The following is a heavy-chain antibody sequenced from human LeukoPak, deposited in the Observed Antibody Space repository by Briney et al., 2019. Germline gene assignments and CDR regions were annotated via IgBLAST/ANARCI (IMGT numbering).Heavy chain of an antibody. J-gene: IGHJ3*02. CDR3: ARGKVVGATDAFHI. V-gene: IGHV3-9*01. CDR1: GFTFADYA. Sequence: GRSLRLSCAASGFTFADYAMHWVRQAPGKGLEWVSAVSWNGVTIGYADSVKGRFTISGDNAKNSLYLQMNSLRAEDTALYFCARGKVVGATDAFHIWGQGTMVTVSS. D-gene: IGHD2-15*01. CDR2: VSWNGVTI.